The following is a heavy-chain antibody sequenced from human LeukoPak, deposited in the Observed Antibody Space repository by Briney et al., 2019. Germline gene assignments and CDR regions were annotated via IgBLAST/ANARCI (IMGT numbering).Heavy chain of an antibody. Sequence: SETLSLTCTVSGGSISGYYWSWIRQPPGKGLEWIGEINHSGSTNYNPSLKSRVTISVDTSKNQFSLKLSSVTAADTAVYYCARRGLCSGGSCYAGVFDPHFDYWGQGTLVTVSS. V-gene: IGHV4-34*01. CDR2: INHSGST. J-gene: IGHJ4*02. CDR1: GGSISGYY. D-gene: IGHD2-15*01. CDR3: ARRGLCSGGSCYAGVFDPHFDY.